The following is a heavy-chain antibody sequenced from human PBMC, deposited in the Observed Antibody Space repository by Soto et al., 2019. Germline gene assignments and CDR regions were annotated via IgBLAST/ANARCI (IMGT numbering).Heavy chain of an antibody. J-gene: IGHJ6*02. Sequence: ASVKVSCKASGYTFTSYDINWVRQATGQGLEWMGWMNPNSGNTGYAQKFQGRVTMTRNTSISTAYMELSSLRSEDTAVYYCARGQVKPDYYYYGMGVWGQGTTVTVSS. CDR1: GYTFTSYD. D-gene: IGHD3-22*01. V-gene: IGHV1-8*01. CDR3: ARGQVKPDYYYYGMGV. CDR2: MNPNSGNT.